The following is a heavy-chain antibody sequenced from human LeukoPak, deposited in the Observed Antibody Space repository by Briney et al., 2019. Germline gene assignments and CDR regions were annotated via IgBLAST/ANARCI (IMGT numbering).Heavy chain of an antibody. J-gene: IGHJ6*03. CDR3: AREASAAGISYYYYYMDV. CDR2: ISSSGSTI. Sequence: GGSLRLSCAASGFTFSSYEMNWVRQAPGKGLEWVSYISSSGSTIYYADSVKGRFTISRDNAKNSLYLQMNSLRAEDTAVYYCAREASAAGISYYYYYMDVWGKGTTVTVS. CDR1: GFTFSSYE. V-gene: IGHV3-48*03. D-gene: IGHD6-13*01.